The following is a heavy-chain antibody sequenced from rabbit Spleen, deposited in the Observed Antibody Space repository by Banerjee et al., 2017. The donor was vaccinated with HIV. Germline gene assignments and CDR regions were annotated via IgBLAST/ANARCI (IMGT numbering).Heavy chain of an antibody. Sequence: EQLEESGGGLVKPGASLTLTCTASGVSFSISSYMCWVRQAPGKGLEWISCIAGSSSGFTYSATWAKGRFTISKTSSTTVTPQMTSLTVADTATYFCARDTGSSFSSYGMDLWGPGTLVTVS. CDR1: GVSFSISSY. CDR2: IAGSSSGFT. D-gene: IGHD8-1*01. J-gene: IGHJ6*01. CDR3: ARDTGSSFSSYGMDL. V-gene: IGHV1S45*01.